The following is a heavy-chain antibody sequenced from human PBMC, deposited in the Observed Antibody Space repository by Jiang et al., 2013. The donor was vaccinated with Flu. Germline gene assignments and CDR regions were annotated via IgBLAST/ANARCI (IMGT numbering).Heavy chain of an antibody. V-gene: IGHV4-59*01. CDR3: ARDGGSYGMDV. CDR2: IYYSGST. J-gene: IGHJ6*02. D-gene: IGHD1-26*01. CDR1: GGSISSYY. Sequence: GPGLVKPSETLSLTCTVSGGSISSYYWSWIRQPPGKGLEWIGYIYYSGSTNYNPSLKSRVTISVDTSKNQFSLKLSSVTAADTAVYYCARDGGSYGMDVWGQGTTVTVSS.